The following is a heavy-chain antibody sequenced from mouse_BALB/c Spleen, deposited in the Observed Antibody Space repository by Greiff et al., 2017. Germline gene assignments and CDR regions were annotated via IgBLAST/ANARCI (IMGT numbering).Heavy chain of an antibody. CDR3: ARGAYYAMDY. V-gene: IGHV1-7*01. Sequence: VQGVESGAELAKPGASVKMSCKASGYTFTSYWMHWVKQRPGQGLEWIGYINPSTGYTEYNQKFKDKATLTADKSSSTAYMQLSSLTSEDSAVYYCARGAYYAMDYWGQGTSVTVSS. J-gene: IGHJ4*01. CDR2: INPSTGYT. CDR1: GYTFTSYW.